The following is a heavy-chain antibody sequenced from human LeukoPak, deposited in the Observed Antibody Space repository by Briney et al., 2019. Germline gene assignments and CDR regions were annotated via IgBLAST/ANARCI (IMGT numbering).Heavy chain of an antibody. CDR2: LHYGGKN. D-gene: IGHD3-10*01. J-gene: IGHJ2*01. CDR1: GGSISSSSSY. CDR3: ARDQMGLWFGELRDRYFDL. V-gene: IGHV4-39*07. Sequence: SETLSLTCTVSGGSISSSSSYWGWIRQSPGKGLEWIGSLHYGGKNYYNPSLKSRVTISIDTSKNQFSLKLSSVTAADTAVYYCARDQMGLWFGELRDRYFDLWGRGTLVTVSS.